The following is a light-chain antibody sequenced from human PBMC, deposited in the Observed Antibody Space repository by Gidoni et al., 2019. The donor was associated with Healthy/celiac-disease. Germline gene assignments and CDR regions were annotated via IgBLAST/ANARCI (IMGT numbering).Light chain of an antibody. J-gene: IGKJ1*01. V-gene: IGKV1-5*01. CDR2: DAS. Sequence: DIQMTQSPSTLSASVGDRVTITCRAIQSISSWLAWYQQKPGKAPKLLIYDASSLESGVPSRFSGSGSGTEFTLNISSLQPDDFATYYCQQYNSYPAAFGQGTKVEIK. CDR1: QSISSW. CDR3: QQYNSYPAA.